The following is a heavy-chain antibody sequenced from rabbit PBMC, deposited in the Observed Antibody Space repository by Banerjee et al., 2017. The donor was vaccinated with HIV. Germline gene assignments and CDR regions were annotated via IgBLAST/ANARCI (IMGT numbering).Heavy chain of an antibody. CDR3: AGGADNNWYIPYFKL. J-gene: IGHJ4*01. CDR1: GFTISSSYY. Sequence: QSLEESGGGLVQPEGSLALTCKASGFTISSSYYMCWVRQAPGKGLEWIGCIYGGSGSTTGYASWAKGRFTISKTSSTTVTLQMTSLTAADTATYFCAGGADNNWYIPYFKLWGPGTLVTVS. V-gene: IGHV1S40*01. CDR2: IYGGSGSTT. D-gene: IGHD1-1*01.